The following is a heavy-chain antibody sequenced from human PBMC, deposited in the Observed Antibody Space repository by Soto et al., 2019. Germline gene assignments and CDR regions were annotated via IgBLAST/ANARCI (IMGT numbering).Heavy chain of an antibody. CDR1: GVTFSSET. Sequence: QVQLVQSGAEVKKPGSSVKVSCKASGVTFSSETISWVRQAPGQVLEWVGGSIPLFGTANYAQKFQGRVTITADESTSTLYIELSSLRSDDTAVYYCATEWGDNPSSHLNSCGQGSLVTVSS. CDR2: SIPLFGTA. J-gene: IGHJ4*02. V-gene: IGHV1-69*01. D-gene: IGHD1-26*01. CDR3: ATEWGDNPSSHLNS.